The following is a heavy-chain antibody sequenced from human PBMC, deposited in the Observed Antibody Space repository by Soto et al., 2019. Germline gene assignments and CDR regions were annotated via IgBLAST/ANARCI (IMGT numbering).Heavy chain of an antibody. CDR2: IYPGDSDT. CDR3: ARDRPNRSQLRFLEWFQTNYYYYGMDV. D-gene: IGHD3-3*01. Sequence: VESLKISCKGSGYSFTSYWIGWVRQMPGKGLEWMGIIYPGDSDTRYSPSFQGQVTISADKSISTAYLQWSSLKASDTAVYYCARDRPNRSQLRFLEWFQTNYYYYGMDVWGQGTTVTVSS. J-gene: IGHJ6*02. V-gene: IGHV5-51*01. CDR1: GYSFTSYW.